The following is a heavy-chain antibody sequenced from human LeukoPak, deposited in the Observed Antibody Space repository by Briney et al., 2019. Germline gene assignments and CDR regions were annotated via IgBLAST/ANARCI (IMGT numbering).Heavy chain of an antibody. CDR3: ARDRSGYSGYDFFDY. CDR2: ISISGSTI. J-gene: IGHJ4*02. Sequence: GGSLRLSCAASGFTFSSFEMNWVRQAPGKGLEWVSYISISGSTIYYADSVKGRLTISRDNAKNSLYLQMNSLRAEDTAVYYCARDRSGYSGYDFFDYWGQGALVTVSS. CDR1: GFTFSSFE. D-gene: IGHD5-12*01. V-gene: IGHV3-48*03.